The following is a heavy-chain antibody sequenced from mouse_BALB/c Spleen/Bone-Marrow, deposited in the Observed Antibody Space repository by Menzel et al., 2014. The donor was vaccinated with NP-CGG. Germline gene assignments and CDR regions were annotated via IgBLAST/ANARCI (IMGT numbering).Heavy chain of an antibody. CDR2: INPDSSTI. V-gene: IGHV4-1*02. CDR1: GFDFSRYW. D-gene: IGHD2-1*01. CDR3: ARQGYYGKGDY. J-gene: IGHJ2*01. Sequence: EVQGVESGGGLVQPGGSLKLSCAASGFDFSRYWMSWVRQAPGKGLEWIGEINPDSSTINYTPSLKDRFIISRDNAKNTLYLQMSKVRSEDTALYYCARQGYYGKGDYWGQGTTLTVSS.